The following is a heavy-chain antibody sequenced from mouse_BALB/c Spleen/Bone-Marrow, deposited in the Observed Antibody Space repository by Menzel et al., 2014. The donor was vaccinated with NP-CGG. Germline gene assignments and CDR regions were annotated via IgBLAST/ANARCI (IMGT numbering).Heavy chain of an antibody. CDR1: RFTFSSYG. V-gene: IGHV5-6-3*01. CDR3: ARDNYGSRFDY. CDR2: INNNDGNT. D-gene: IGHD1-1*01. Sequence: EVQLVESGGGLVQPGGSLKLSCAASRFTFSSYGMSWVRQTPDKRLELVATINNNDGNTYYPDSVKGRFTISRDNAKNTLYLQMSSLKSEDTAMYYCARDNYGSRFDYWGQGTTLTVSS. J-gene: IGHJ2*01.